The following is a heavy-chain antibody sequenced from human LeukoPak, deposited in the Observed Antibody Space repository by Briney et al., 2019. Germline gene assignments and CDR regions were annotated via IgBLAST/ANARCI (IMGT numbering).Heavy chain of an antibody. J-gene: IGHJ5*02. CDR3: ARDGGSTSSYFDP. CDR2: ISSSSSYT. V-gene: IGHV3-11*06. D-gene: IGHD2-2*01. Sequence: GGAPRVSPATPGFNFSDYYMGWSRQASGEGLERVSYISSSSSYTNYADSVKGRFTISRDNAKNSLYLQMNSLRAEDTAVYYCARDGGSTSSYFDPWGQGTLVTVSS. CDR1: GFNFSDYY.